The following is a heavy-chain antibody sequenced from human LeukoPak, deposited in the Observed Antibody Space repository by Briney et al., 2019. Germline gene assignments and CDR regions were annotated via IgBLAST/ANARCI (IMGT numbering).Heavy chain of an antibody. CDR3: ANNKPASYYDLWSVPPGSNWFDP. D-gene: IGHD3-3*01. CDR2: ISGSGGST. Sequence: GGSLRLSCAASGFTFSSYAMSWVRQAPGKGLEWVSAISGSGGSTYYADSVKGRFTISRDNSKNTLHLQMNSLRAEDTAVYYCANNKPASYYDLWSVPPGSNWFDPWGQGTLVTVSS. V-gene: IGHV3-23*01. J-gene: IGHJ5*02. CDR1: GFTFSSYA.